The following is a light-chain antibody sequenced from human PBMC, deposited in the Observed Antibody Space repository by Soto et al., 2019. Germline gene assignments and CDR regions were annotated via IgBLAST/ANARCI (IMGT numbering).Light chain of an antibody. V-gene: IGKV3-11*01. CDR3: QQRSNWPPLT. CDR2: DAS. CDR1: QNVSRF. Sequence: EIVLTQSPATLSLSPGERATLSCRASQNVSRFLAWYQRRPGQAPRLLIYDASNRASDIPARFSGSGSGTDFTLTISSLEPEDSGVYYCQQRSNWPPLTFGGGTKGEIK. J-gene: IGKJ4*01.